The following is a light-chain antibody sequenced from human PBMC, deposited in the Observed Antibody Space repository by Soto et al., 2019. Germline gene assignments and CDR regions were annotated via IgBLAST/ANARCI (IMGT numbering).Light chain of an antibody. CDR1: QSVRNY. Sequence: VMTQAPPTLSVSPGDRATFSCRASQSVRNYLAWYQQKPGQAPRLLIYDASNRATGIPARFSGSGSGTDFSLTISSLQSEDFAVYFCQQYNKWPITFGQGPRLEIK. V-gene: IGKV3D-15*01. CDR2: DAS. CDR3: QQYNKWPIT. J-gene: IGKJ5*01.